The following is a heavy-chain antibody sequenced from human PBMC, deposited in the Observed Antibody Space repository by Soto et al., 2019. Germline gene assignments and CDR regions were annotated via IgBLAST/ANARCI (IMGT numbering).Heavy chain of an antibody. CDR2: MIPTDGST. Sequence: ASVKVSCKTSGYTFSDYHIHWVRQAPGQGLEGMGRMIPTDGSTMYAQKFQGRVTLTRDTSTSTAYMELTSLRFEDTAFYYCARDSYGSDYWGQGTQVTVSS. CDR3: ARDSYGSDY. D-gene: IGHD3-10*01. CDR1: GYTFSDYH. V-gene: IGHV1-46*03. J-gene: IGHJ4*02.